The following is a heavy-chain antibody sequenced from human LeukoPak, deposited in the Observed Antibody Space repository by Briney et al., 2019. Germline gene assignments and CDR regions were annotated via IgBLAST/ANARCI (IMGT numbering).Heavy chain of an antibody. Sequence: GGSLRLSCAASGFTFSSYSMNWVRQAPGKGLEWVSSISSSSSYIYYADSVKGRFTISRDNAKNSLFLQMSSLRADDTAVYYCATTQRTSGRYGNAFDIWGQGTMVTVSS. D-gene: IGHD6-19*01. CDR1: GFTFSSYS. V-gene: IGHV3-21*01. J-gene: IGHJ3*02. CDR2: ISSSSSYI. CDR3: ATTQRTSGRYGNAFDI.